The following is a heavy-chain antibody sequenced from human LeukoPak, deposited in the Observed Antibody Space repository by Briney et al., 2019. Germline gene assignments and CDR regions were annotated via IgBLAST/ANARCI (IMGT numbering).Heavy chain of an antibody. Sequence: SETLSLTCTVSGVSISSSNSYWGWIRQPPGKGLEWIGSIYYSGSTYYNPSLKSRVTISVDTSKNQFSLKLSSVTAADTAVYYCARLRYYYGSGGWRIFDYWGQGTLVTVSS. CDR1: GVSISSSNSY. J-gene: IGHJ4*02. CDR3: ARLRYYYGSGGWRIFDY. CDR2: IYYSGST. V-gene: IGHV4-39*01. D-gene: IGHD3-10*01.